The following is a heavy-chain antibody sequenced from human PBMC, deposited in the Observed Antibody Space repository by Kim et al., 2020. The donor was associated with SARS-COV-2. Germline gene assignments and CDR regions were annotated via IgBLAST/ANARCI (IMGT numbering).Heavy chain of an antibody. Sequence: GGSLRLSCAASGFTFSDYDMSWIRQAPGKGLEWVSYISSSSSNINYADSVKGRFTISRDNAKNSLYLQMNSLRAEDTAVYYCARVGYDYIWGSYGDYNYYYGMDVWGRETAVTVSS. CDR2: ISSSSSNI. CDR1: GFTFSDYD. J-gene: IGHJ6*02. V-gene: IGHV3-11*05. CDR3: ARVGYDYIWGSYGDYNYYYGMDV. D-gene: IGHD3-16*01.